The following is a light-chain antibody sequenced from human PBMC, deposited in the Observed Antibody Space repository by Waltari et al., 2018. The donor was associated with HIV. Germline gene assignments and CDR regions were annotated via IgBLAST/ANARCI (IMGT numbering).Light chain of an antibody. J-gene: IGLJ3*02. V-gene: IGLV2-14*03. CDR3: SSYTGTGTWV. CDR1: NNDAGGYKY. Sequence: QSALTQRAPVSGPPGQSIAISCTGTNNDAGGYKYVPWHQQHQATAPNLVIYDVTNRPSTVSDRFSGSKSGNAASLTISGLQAEDEADYYCSSYTGTGTWVFGGETKVTVL. CDR2: DVT.